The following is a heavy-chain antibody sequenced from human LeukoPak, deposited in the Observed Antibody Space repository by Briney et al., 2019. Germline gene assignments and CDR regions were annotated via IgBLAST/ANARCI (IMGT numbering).Heavy chain of an antibody. CDR1: GFTFSSYD. D-gene: IGHD3-9*01. CDR3: ARDAGLYYDILTGYYNVEGMFDY. CDR2: IGTAGDT. J-gene: IGHJ4*02. Sequence: GGSLRLSCAASGFTFSSYDMHWVRQTPGKGLEWVSGIGTAGDTYYPDSVKGRFTISRDNAKNSLYLQMNSLRAEDTAVYYCARDAGLYYDILTGYYNVEGMFDYWGQGTLVTVSS. V-gene: IGHV3-13*01.